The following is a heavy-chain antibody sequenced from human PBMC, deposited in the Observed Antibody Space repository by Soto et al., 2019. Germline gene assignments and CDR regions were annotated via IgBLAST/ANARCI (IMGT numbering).Heavy chain of an antibody. CDR1: VFTFSTHA. CDR2: ITNGGHNQ. Sequence: GGSLRLSCAASVFTFSTHAMHWVRQAPGKGLEWVAVITNGGHNQYYADSVKGRFTISRDNSKNTLYLQMNSLRPEDTAVYYCVKDLSGAWTFDSWGQGTLVTVSS. D-gene: IGHD1-1*01. CDR3: VKDLSGAWTFDS. J-gene: IGHJ4*02. V-gene: IGHV3-30-3*01.